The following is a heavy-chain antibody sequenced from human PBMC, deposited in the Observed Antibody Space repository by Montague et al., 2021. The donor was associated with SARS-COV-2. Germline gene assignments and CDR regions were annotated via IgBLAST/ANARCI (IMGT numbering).Heavy chain of an antibody. D-gene: IGHD3-9*01. V-gene: IGHV2-70*01. CDR1: GFSLSTSGIC. CDR2: XDWXYDK. Sequence: PALVTPTQPLTLTCTFSGFSLSTSGICVSWIRQPPGKALEWLALXDWXYDKYYSTSLKTRLTISKDTSKNQVVLTMTNMDPVDTATYYCARIRDYDILTGSYSGFDYWGQGTLVTVSS. J-gene: IGHJ4*02. CDR3: ARIRDYDILTGSYSGFDY.